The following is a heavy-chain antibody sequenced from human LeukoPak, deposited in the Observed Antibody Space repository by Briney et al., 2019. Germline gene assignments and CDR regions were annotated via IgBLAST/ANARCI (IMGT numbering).Heavy chain of an antibody. CDR3: ARHLYESRGQTSFDY. V-gene: IGHV4-39*01. Sequence: PSETLSLTCTVSGGSISTYYWSWIRQPPGKGLEWIGSIYYSGSTYYNPSLKSRVTISVDTSKNQFSLKLSSVTAADTAMFYCARHLYESRGQTSFDYWGQGTLVTVSS. J-gene: IGHJ4*02. CDR1: GGSISTYY. D-gene: IGHD3-22*01. CDR2: IYYSGST.